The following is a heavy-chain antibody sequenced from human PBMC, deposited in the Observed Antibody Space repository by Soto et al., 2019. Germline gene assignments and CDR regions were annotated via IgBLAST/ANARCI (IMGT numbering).Heavy chain of an antibody. J-gene: IGHJ4*02. CDR1: GGSISSYY. V-gene: IGHV4-59*08. D-gene: IGHD6-19*01. CDR2: IYYSGRT. CDR3: ARHSSGWYFDY. Sequence: QVQLQESGPGLVKPSETLSLTCTVSGGSISSYYWSWIRQPPGKGLEWIGHIYYSGRTNYNPSLKSRVTTSVDMSKNQFSLKLSSVTAADTAVYYCARHSSGWYFDYWGQGTLVTVSS.